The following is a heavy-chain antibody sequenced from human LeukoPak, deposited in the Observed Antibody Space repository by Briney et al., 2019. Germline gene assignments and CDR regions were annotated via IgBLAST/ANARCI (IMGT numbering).Heavy chain of an antibody. CDR3: ARQSPITRAIDD. Sequence: SETLSLSCTVSGGSISSYYWSWIRQPPGKGLEWIGYIYYSGSTNYNPSLKSQVAISLDTSKNQFSLKLTSVTAADTAVYYCARQSPITRAIDDWGQGRLDTVSS. CDR2: IYYSGST. CDR1: GGSISSYY. J-gene: IGHJ4*02. V-gene: IGHV4-59*08.